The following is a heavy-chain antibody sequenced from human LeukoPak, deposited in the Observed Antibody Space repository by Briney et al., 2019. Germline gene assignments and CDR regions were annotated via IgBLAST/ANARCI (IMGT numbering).Heavy chain of an antibody. D-gene: IGHD3-3*01. CDR1: GGSISSYY. CDR2: IYYSGST. CDR3: ASSNYDFWSGYYQANNWFDP. Sequence: SETPSLTCTVSGGSISSYYWSWIRQPPGKGLEWIGYIYYSGSTNYNPSLKSRVTISVDTSKNQFSLKLSSVTAADTAVYYCASSNYDFWSGYYQANNWFDPWGQGTLVTVSS. J-gene: IGHJ5*02. V-gene: IGHV4-59*01.